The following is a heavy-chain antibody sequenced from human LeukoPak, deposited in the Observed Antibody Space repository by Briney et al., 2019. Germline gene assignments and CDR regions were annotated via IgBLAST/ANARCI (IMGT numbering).Heavy chain of an antibody. J-gene: IGHJ4*02. CDR2: IYYSGST. V-gene: IGHV4-31*03. CDR1: GGSISSGGYY. Sequence: SETLSLTCTVSGGSISSGGYYWSWIRQHPGKGLEWIGYIYYSGSTHYNPSLKSRVTISVDTSKNQFSLKLSSVTAADTAVYYCARGPSYDSSGYYTYYFDYWGQGTLVTVSS. CDR3: ARGPSYDSSGYYTYYFDY. D-gene: IGHD3-22*01.